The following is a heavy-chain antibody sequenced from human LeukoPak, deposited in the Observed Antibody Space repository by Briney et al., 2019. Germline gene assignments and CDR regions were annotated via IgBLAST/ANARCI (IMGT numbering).Heavy chain of an antibody. CDR1: GYTFTNYG. CDR3: ARDGYFDY. Sequence: ASVKVSCKASGYTFTNYGIAWVGQAPGKGLEWIGWISAHNGNTNYAQKFQGRVTMTTDTPTRTAYMELRSLRSDDTALYYCARDGYFDYWGQGTLVTVSS. CDR2: ISAHNGNT. J-gene: IGHJ4*02. V-gene: IGHV1-18*01.